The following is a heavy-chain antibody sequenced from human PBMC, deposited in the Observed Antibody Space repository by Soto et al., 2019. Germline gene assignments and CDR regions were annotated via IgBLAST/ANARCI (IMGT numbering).Heavy chain of an antibody. Sequence: QVQLVQSGAEVKKPGASVKVSCKASGYSFTSYCISWVREAPGQGLEWMGWISAYNGNTNYVQKLQGRVTMTTDTSTSTADMELRSLRSDDTAVYYCARDLPPSDYWGQGTLVTVSS. J-gene: IGHJ4*02. CDR2: ISAYNGNT. V-gene: IGHV1-18*01. CDR3: ARDLPPSDY. CDR1: GYSFTSYC.